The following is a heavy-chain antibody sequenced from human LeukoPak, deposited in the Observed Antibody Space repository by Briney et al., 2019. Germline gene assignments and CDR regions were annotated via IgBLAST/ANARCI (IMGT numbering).Heavy chain of an antibody. V-gene: IGHV4-39*07. CDR2: IYYSGST. CDR3: ARVIYSSPYYFDY. Sequence: SETLSLTCTVSGGSISSSSYYWGWIRQPPGKGLEWLGSIYYSGSTYYNPSLKSRVTISVDTSKNQFSLKLTSVTAADTAVYYCARVIYSSPYYFDYWGQGTLVTVSS. J-gene: IGHJ4*02. D-gene: IGHD1-26*01. CDR1: GGSISSSSYY.